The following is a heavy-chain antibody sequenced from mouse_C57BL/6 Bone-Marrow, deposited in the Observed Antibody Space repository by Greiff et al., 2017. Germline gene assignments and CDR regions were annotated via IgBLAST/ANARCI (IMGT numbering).Heavy chain of an antibody. Sequence: VKLQESGAELVRPGTSVKVSCKASGYAFTNYLIEWVKQRPGQGLEWIGVINPGSGGTNYNEKFKGKATLTADTSSSTAYMQRSSLSSEDAAVYFCATSYYSNYVGAMDDWGQGTSVTVSS. D-gene: IGHD2-5*01. V-gene: IGHV1-54*01. CDR1: GYAFTNYL. CDR3: ATSYYSNYVGAMDD. J-gene: IGHJ4*01. CDR2: INPGSGGT.